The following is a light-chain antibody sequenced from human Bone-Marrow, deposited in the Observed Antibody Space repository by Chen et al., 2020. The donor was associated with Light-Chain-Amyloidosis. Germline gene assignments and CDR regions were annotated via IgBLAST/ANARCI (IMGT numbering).Light chain of an antibody. J-gene: IGLJ2*01. Sequence: SYELTQPPSVSVSLGQTARITCSGDDLPTKYAYWYQQKPGQAPVLVIHRHTERPSGISERFSGSSSGTTATLTISGVQAEDEADYHCQSADSSGTYEVIFGGGTKLTVL. CDR3: QSADSSGTYEVI. CDR1: DLPTKY. V-gene: IGLV3-25*03. CDR2: RHT.